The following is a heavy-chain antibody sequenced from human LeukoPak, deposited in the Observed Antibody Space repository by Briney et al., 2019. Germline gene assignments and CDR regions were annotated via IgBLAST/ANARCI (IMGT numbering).Heavy chain of an antibody. CDR2: IYPGDSDT. J-gene: IGHJ6*02. V-gene: IGHV5-51*01. CDR3: ATNSPGSSSCMEYYYGMDV. CDR1: GYSFTSYW. Sequence: GESLKISCKGSGYSFTSYWIGLVRQMPGKGLEWMGIIYPGDSDTRYSPSFQGQVTISADKSISTAYLQWSSLKASDTAMYYCATNSPGSSSCMEYYYGMDVWGQGTTVTVSS. D-gene: IGHD6-6*01.